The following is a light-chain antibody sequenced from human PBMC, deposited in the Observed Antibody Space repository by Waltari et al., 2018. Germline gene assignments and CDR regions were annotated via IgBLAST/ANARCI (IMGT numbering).Light chain of an antibody. CDR2: DVS. CDR1: SSDVGGYNY. Sequence: QSALTQPRSVSGSPGQSVTISCTGTSSDVGGYNYVSWYQHNPGKAPKLMIYDVSQRPSGVPDRFSGSKSGNTASLTISGLQAEDDADYYCSSYAGNHVVFGGGTRLTVL. V-gene: IGLV2-11*01. J-gene: IGLJ2*01. CDR3: SSYAGNHVV.